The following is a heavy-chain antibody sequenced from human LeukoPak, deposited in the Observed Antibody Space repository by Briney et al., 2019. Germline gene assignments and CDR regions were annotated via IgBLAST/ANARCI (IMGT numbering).Heavy chain of an antibody. J-gene: IGHJ5*02. D-gene: IGHD3-10*01. CDR3: VRRFYASGSYSPFDP. CDR1: GFTIGTYS. Sequence: PGGSLSLSCEGSGFTIGTYSMNWDRQAPGEGLEWVSYISSSSNTIYYADSVKGRFTISRDNANNSLFLQMNSLRAEDTAVYYCVRRFYASGSYSPFDPWGQGTLVTVS. V-gene: IGHV3-48*04. CDR2: ISSSSNTI.